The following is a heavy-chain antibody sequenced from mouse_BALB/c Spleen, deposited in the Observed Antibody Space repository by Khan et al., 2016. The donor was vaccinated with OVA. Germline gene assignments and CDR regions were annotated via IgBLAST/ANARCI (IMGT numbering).Heavy chain of an antibody. D-gene: IGHD2-1*01. Sequence: EVELVESGGGLVKPGGSLKLSCAASGFTFSSYTMSWVRQTPEKRLEWVATISSGGTYTYYPDSLKGRFTISSDNAKNTLYLQMRSLKSEDTAMYYCTRDGNYAHWYFDVWGAGTTVTVSS. CDR2: ISSGGTYT. CDR3: TRDGNYAHWYFDV. CDR1: GFTFSSYT. J-gene: IGHJ1*01. V-gene: IGHV5-6-4*01.